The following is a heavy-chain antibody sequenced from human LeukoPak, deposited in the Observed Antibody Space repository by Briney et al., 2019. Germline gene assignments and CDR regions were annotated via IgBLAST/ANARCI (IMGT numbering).Heavy chain of an antibody. J-gene: IGHJ4*02. Sequence: PGGSLRLSCAASGFSFSSYSMNWVRQAPGKGLEWVSVIYSGGSTYYADSVKGRFTISRDNSKNTLYLQMNSLRAEDTAVYYCARSPVYGDYVYYFDYWGQGTLVTVSS. V-gene: IGHV3-66*01. CDR1: GFSFSSYS. CDR2: IYSGGST. CDR3: ARSPVYGDYVYYFDY. D-gene: IGHD4-17*01.